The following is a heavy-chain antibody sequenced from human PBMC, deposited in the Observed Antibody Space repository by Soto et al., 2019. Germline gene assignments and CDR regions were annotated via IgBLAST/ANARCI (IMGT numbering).Heavy chain of an antibody. CDR1: GFIFSNYW. V-gene: IGHV3-7*01. Sequence: EVQLVESGGGLVQPGGSLRLSCAASGFIFSNYWMNWVRQAPGKGLEWVATTNHDGSERYYVDSVKGRFTISRDNAESSLYLQMNSPRAEDTAVYFCARDRGYCSGGTCYSVVDYWGQGSLVTVSS. CDR2: TNHDGSER. J-gene: IGHJ4*02. D-gene: IGHD2-15*01. CDR3: ARDRGYCSGGTCYSVVDY.